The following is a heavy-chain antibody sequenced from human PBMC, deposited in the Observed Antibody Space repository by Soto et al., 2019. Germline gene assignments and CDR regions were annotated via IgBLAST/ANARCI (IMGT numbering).Heavy chain of an antibody. V-gene: IGHV3-23*01. CDR1: GFTFSSYA. D-gene: IGHD3-3*01. Sequence: GGSLRLSCAASGFTFSSYAMSWVRQAPGKGLEWVSAISGSGGSTYYADSVKGRFTISRDNSKNTLYLQMNSLRAEDTAVYYCATRPFGVVIRSIDNWFDPWGQGTLVTVSS. CDR2: ISGSGGST. J-gene: IGHJ5*02. CDR3: ATRPFGVVIRSIDNWFDP.